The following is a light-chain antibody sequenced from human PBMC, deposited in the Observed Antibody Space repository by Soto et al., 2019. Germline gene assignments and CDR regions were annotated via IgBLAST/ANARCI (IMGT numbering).Light chain of an antibody. CDR3: QQYGSSPWT. CDR2: GAS. Sequence: EIVLTQSPGTLSLSPGERVTLSCRATHSLSTYLAWYQQIPGQAPRLLMYGASSRATGIPDRFSGSGSGTDFPLTIDRLEPEDFAVYYCQQYGSSPWTFGQGTKVEIK. CDR1: HSLSTY. J-gene: IGKJ1*01. V-gene: IGKV3-20*01.